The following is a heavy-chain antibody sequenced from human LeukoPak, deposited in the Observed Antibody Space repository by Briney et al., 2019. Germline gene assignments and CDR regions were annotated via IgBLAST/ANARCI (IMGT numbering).Heavy chain of an antibody. J-gene: IGHJ5*02. CDR3: ARRNDLKGFDP. V-gene: IGHV4-4*09. D-gene: IGHD3-3*01. Sequence: SETLSLTCTVSGGSISSYYWSRIRQPPGKGLEWIGYIYTSGSTNYNPSLKSRVTISVDTSKNQFSLKLSSVTAADTAVYYCARRNDLKGFDPWGQGTLVTVSS. CDR1: GGSISSYY. CDR2: IYTSGST.